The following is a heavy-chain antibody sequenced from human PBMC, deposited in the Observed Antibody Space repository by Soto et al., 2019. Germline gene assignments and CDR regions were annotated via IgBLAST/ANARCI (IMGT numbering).Heavy chain of an antibody. V-gene: IGHV3-30*04. CDR1: GFTFSNYA. CDR2: ISYDGSDI. J-gene: IGHJ4*02. Sequence: QVQLVESGGGVVQPGRSLRLSCTTSGFTFSNYAMHWVRQAPGKGLEWVAVISYDGSDIYYSDSVKGRFTISRDNSXXRVYLQMISLETVDTAIYSCARENLGRHIEYYFHSWGQGTLVTVSS. D-gene: IGHD3-10*01. CDR3: ARENLGRHIEYYFHS.